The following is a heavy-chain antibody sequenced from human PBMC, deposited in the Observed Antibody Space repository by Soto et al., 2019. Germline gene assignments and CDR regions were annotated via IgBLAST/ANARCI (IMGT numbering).Heavy chain of an antibody. CDR2: ISSSSSYI. D-gene: IGHD3-3*01. CDR3: ARDLSLEWDGYYYYMDV. J-gene: IGHJ6*03. V-gene: IGHV3-21*01. CDR1: GFTFSSYS. Sequence: GGSLRLSCAASGFTFSSYSMNWVRQAPGKGLEWVSSISSSSSYIYYADSVKGRFTISRDNAKNSLYLQMNSLRAEDTAVYYCARDLSLEWDGYYYYMDVWGKGTTVTVSS.